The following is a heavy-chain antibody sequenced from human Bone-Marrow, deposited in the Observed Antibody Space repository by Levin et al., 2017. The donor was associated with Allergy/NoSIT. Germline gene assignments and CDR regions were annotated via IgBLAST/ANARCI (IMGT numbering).Heavy chain of an antibody. Sequence: GGSLRLSCAASGFTVSSNYMSWVRQAPGKGLEWVSVIYSCGSTYYADSVKGRFTISRDNSKNTLYLQMNSLRAEDTAVYYCARVREELWYPRAHYGMDGWGQGTTVTVSS. CDR3: ARVREELWYPRAHYGMDG. D-gene: IGHD5-18*01. V-gene: IGHV3-66*03. J-gene: IGHJ6*02. CDR2: IYSCGST. CDR1: GFTVSSNY.